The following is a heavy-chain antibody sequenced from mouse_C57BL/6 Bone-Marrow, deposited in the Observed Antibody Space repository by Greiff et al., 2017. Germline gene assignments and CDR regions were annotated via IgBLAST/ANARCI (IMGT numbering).Heavy chain of an antibody. CDR3: TTCSYDCPFAY. V-gene: IGHV14-4*01. Sequence: EVKLMESGAELVRPGASVKLSCTASGFNIKDDYMHWVKQRPEQGLEWIGWIDPEDGDTEYASKFQGKATITADTSSNTAYLQLSSLTSEDTAVYYCTTCSYDCPFAYWGQGTLVTVSA. D-gene: IGHD2-4*01. CDR2: IDPEDGDT. CDR1: GFNIKDDY. J-gene: IGHJ3*01.